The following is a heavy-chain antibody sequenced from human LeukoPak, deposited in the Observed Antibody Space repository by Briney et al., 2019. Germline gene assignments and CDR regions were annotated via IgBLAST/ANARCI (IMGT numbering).Heavy chain of an antibody. CDR3: ARVRGYSYGYFDY. CDR2: ISWNSGDI. CDR1: GFTFDDYA. V-gene: IGHV3-9*01. Sequence: SLRLSCAASGFTFDDYAMHWVRQAPGKGLEWVSGISWNSGDIGYADSVEGRFTISRDNAKNSLYLQMNGLRAEDTALYYCARVRGYSYGYFDYWGQGALVTVSS. J-gene: IGHJ4*02. D-gene: IGHD5-18*01.